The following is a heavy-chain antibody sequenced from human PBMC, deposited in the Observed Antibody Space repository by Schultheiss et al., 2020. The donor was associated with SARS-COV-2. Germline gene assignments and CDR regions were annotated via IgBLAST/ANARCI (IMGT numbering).Heavy chain of an antibody. CDR2: INPSGGST. CDR1: GYTFTSYG. V-gene: IGHV1-46*01. D-gene: IGHD5-18*01. Sequence: ASVKVSCKASGYTFTSYGISWVRQAPGQGLEWMGIINPSGGSTSYAQKFQGRVTMTRDTSTSTVYMELSSLRSEDTAVYYCARARGRIQYYYYYYGMDVWGQGTTVTVSS. J-gene: IGHJ6*02. CDR3: ARARGRIQYYYYYYGMDV.